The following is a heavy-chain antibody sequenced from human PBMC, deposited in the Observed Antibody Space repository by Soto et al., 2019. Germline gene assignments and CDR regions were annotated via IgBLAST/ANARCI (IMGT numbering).Heavy chain of an antibody. CDR2: INHSGST. V-gene: IGHV4-34*01. CDR3: ARVTGRYYYGMDV. J-gene: IGHJ6*02. Sequence: QVQLQQWGAGLLKPSETLSLTCAVYGGSFSGYYWSWIRQPPGKGLEWIGEINHSGSTNYNPSLTSRVTISVDTSKNQFSLKLSSVTAAATAVYYCARVTGRYYYGMDVWGQGTTVTVSS. CDR1: GGSFSGYY.